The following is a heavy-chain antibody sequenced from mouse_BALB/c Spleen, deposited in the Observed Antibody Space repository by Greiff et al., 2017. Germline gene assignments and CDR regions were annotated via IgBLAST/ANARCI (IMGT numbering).Heavy chain of an antibody. CDR1: GFTFTDYY. D-gene: IGHD1-1*01. J-gene: IGHJ3*01. V-gene: IGHV7-3*02. CDR2: IRNKANGYTT. Sequence: EVKVVESGGGLVQPGGSLRLSCATSGFTFTDYYMSWVRQPPGKALEWLGFIRNKANGYTTEYSASVKGRFTISRDNSQSILYLQMNTLRAEDSATYYCARDNINAWFAYWGQGTLVTVSA. CDR3: ARDNINAWFAY.